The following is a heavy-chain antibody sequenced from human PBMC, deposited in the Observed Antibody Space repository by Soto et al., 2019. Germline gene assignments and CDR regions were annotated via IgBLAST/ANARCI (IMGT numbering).Heavy chain of an antibody. CDR1: GFTFSSYA. Sequence: EVQLLESGGGLVQPGGSLRLSCAASGFTFSSYAMSWVRQAPGKGLEWVSAISGSGGSTYYADSVKGRFTISRDNSKNTRYLQMNSLRAEDTAVYYCAKTLGYCSGGSCYSDYYYYGMDVWGQGTTVTVSS. V-gene: IGHV3-23*01. J-gene: IGHJ6*02. CDR2: ISGSGGST. D-gene: IGHD2-15*01. CDR3: AKTLGYCSGGSCYSDYYYYGMDV.